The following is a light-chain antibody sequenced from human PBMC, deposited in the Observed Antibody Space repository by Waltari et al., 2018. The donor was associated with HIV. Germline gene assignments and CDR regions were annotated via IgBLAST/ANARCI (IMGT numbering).Light chain of an antibody. CDR3: GTWDDKLGGGI. J-gene: IGLJ2*01. CDR2: DRN. Sequence: QSVLTQPPSVSAAPGQKVTISCSGSSSNVGTNGVSCYQQLPGKSPTLLIYDRNNRFPGVPDRFSASQSGTSATLGISGLQTGDEANYYCGTWDDKLGGGIFGGGTKLTVL. V-gene: IGLV1-51*01. CDR1: SSNVGTNG.